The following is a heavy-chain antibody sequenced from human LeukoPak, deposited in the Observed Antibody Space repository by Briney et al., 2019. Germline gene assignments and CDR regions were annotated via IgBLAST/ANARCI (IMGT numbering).Heavy chain of an antibody. CDR3: ARYQLAARFFDY. Sequence: SETLSLTCTVSGGSISSSSYYWSWIRQPPGKGLEWIGYIYYSGRTNYNPPLKSRVTISVDTSKNQFSPKLSSVTAADTAVYYCARYQLAARFFDYWGQGTLVTVSS. CDR2: IYYSGRT. D-gene: IGHD6-6*01. CDR1: GGSISSSSYY. J-gene: IGHJ4*02. V-gene: IGHV4-61*01.